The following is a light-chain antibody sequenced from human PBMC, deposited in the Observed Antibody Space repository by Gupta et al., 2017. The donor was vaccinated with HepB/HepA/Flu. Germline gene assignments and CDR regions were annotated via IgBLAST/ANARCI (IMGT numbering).Light chain of an antibody. V-gene: IGKV1-33*01. CDR2: DAS. J-gene: IGKJ4*01. Sequence: ISIAQSPSSLSASVGDRVTITCQASQDISNYLNWYQQKPGKAPKLLIYDASNLETGVPSRFSGSGSGTDFTFTISSLQPEDIATYYCQQYDNLPLTFGGGTKVEIK. CDR3: QQYDNLPLT. CDR1: QDISNY.